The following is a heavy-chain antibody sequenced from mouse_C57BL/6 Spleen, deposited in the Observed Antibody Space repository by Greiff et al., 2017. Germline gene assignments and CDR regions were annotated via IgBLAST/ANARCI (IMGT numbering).Heavy chain of an antibody. V-gene: IGHV7-3*01. CDR2: IRNKANGYTT. J-gene: IGHJ4*01. Sequence: EVQRVESGGGLVQPGGSLSLSCAASGFTFTDYYMSWVRQPPGKALEWLGFIRNKANGYTTEYSASVKGRFTISRDNSQSILYLQMNALRAEDSATYYCARDYDGGYYAMDYWGQGTSVTVSS. CDR1: GFTFTDYY. CDR3: ARDYDGGYYAMDY. D-gene: IGHD2-12*01.